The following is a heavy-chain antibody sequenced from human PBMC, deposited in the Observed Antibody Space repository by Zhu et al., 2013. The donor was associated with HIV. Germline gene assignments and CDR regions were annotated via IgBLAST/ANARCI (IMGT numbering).Heavy chain of an antibody. V-gene: IGHV1-69*01. CDR3: AREFHYYDSSGSPYYYGMDV. CDR1: GGTFSSYA. D-gene: IGHD3-22*01. Sequence: QVQLVQSGAEVKKPGSSVKVSCKASGGTFSSYAISWVRQAPGQGLEWMGGIIPIFGTANYAQKFQGRVTITADESTSTAYMELSSLRSEDTAVYYCAREFHYYDSSGSPYYYGMDVWGQGTTVTVSS. J-gene: IGHJ6*02. CDR2: IIPIFGTA.